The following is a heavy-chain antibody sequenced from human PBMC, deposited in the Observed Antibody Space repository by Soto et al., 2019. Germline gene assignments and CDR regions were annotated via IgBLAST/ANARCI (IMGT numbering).Heavy chain of an antibody. D-gene: IGHD2-2*02. V-gene: IGHV1-69*13. CDR1: GYTFTNYD. CDR2: IIPIFGTA. Sequence: SVKVSCKASGYTFTNYDINWVRQAPGQGLEWMGGIIPIFGTANYAQKFQGRVTITADESTSTAYMELSSLRSEDTAVYYCATKDHTGAFDIWGQGTMVTVS. J-gene: IGHJ3*02. CDR3: ATKDHTGAFDI.